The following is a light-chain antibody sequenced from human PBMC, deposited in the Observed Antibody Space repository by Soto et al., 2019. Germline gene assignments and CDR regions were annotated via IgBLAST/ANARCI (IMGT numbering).Light chain of an antibody. J-gene: IGKJ1*01. V-gene: IGKV3D-15*01. CDR1: QTIRDN. CDR3: QQYNNYSLT. CDR2: GAT. Sequence: DIQMTQSPSSLSVSAGERATLTCRASQTIRDNLGWYQQKPGKAPKLLISGATSRATGIPARFSGSGSGTEFTLTISSLQSDDFATYYCQQYNNYSLTFGQGTKVDIK.